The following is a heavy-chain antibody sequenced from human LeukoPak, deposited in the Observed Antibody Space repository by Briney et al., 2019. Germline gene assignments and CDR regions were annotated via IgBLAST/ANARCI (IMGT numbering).Heavy chain of an antibody. CDR1: GCTFTSYD. Sequence: GASVKVSCKASGCTFTSYDINWVRQATGQGLEWMGWMNPNSGNTGYAQKFQGRVTMTRNTSISTAYMELSSLRSEGTAVYYCARGVSAAAGEFDYWGQGTLVTVSS. D-gene: IGHD6-13*01. CDR3: ARGVSAAAGEFDY. CDR2: MNPNSGNT. V-gene: IGHV1-8*01. J-gene: IGHJ4*02.